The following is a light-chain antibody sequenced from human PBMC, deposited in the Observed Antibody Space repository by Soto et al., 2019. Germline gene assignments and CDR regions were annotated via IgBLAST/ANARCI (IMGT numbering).Light chain of an antibody. J-gene: IGKJ1*01. Sequence: DIVMTQSPDSLAVSLGERATINCKSSQSVLYSSNNKNYLAWYQQKPGQPPKLLIYWASTRESGVPDRFSGSGSGTDLTLNISSLQAEDVAVYYCQQYSSTPRTFGQGTKVEIK. CDR2: WAS. CDR1: QSVLYSSNNKNY. V-gene: IGKV4-1*01. CDR3: QQYSSTPRT.